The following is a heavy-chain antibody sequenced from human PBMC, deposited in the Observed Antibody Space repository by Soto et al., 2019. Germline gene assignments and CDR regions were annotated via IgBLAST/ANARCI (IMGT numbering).Heavy chain of an antibody. CDR2: INHSGST. CDR3: ARGDTDAWELLKS. J-gene: IGHJ5*02. Sequence: SETLSLTCAVSGDSFRSDIWWRGVRQSPGKGLEWIGDINHSGSTNYSPSLKGRITISIDKSKNQFFLNINSVTAAATVVYYCARGDTDAWELLKSWGQGNPVPGSS. D-gene: IGHD1-26*01. V-gene: IGHV4-4*02. CDR1: GDSFRSDIW.